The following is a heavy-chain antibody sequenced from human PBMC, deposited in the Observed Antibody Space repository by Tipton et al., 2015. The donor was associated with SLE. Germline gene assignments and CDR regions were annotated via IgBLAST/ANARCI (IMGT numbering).Heavy chain of an antibody. CDR2: VYHTGDT. CDR1: GDSISSGFY. D-gene: IGHD2-15*01. Sequence: TLSLTCTVSGDSISSGFYWGWIRQSPGKGLEWIGTVYHTGDTYYNPSLNGRVTMSVDTSKNQFSLKLSSVTAADTAVYYCARSDIVVVVAATTAFDIWGQGTMVTVSS. CDR3: ARSDIVVVVAATTAFDI. J-gene: IGHJ3*02. V-gene: IGHV4-38-2*02.